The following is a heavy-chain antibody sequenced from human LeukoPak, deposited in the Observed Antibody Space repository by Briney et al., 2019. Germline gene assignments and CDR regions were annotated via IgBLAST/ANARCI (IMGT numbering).Heavy chain of an antibody. V-gene: IGHV1-2*06. CDR2: INPNSGGT. Sequence: ASVKVSCKASGYTFTGYYMHWVRQAPGQGLEWMGRINPNSGGTNYAQKFQGRVTMTRDTSISTAYMELSRLRPDDTAVYYCARRLENYDFWSGYSGDPYGMDVWGQGTTVTVSS. CDR3: ARRLENYDFWSGYSGDPYGMDV. CDR1: GYTFTGYY. J-gene: IGHJ6*02. D-gene: IGHD3-3*01.